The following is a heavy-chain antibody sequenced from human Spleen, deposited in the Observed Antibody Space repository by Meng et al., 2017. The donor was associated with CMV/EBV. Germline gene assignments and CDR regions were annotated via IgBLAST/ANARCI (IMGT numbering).Heavy chain of an antibody. CDR1: YAGNC. J-gene: IGHJ4*02. D-gene: IGHD6-6*01. CDR2: IKPSDGST. Sequence: YAGNCMHWVRADPGQGLEWMGIIKPSDGSTSFAQRFQGTLSLTSHASTSTLYMEVSSLSSQDTAVSSFPLSRPSPFYFDLWGQGPLVTVSS. CDR3: PLSRPSPFYFDL. V-gene: IGHV1-46*01.